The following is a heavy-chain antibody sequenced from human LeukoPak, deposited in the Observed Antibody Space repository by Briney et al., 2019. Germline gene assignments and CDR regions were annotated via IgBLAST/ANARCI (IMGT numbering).Heavy chain of an antibody. Sequence: GGSLRLSCAASGFTFSSYSMNWVRQAPGKGLEWVSSISSSSSYIYYADSVKGRFTISRDNAKNSLFLQMNSLRAEDTAVYYCARDFVGATGDAFDYWGQGTLVTVSS. D-gene: IGHD1-26*01. J-gene: IGHJ4*02. CDR3: ARDFVGATGDAFDY. V-gene: IGHV3-21*01. CDR2: ISSSSSYI. CDR1: GFTFSSYS.